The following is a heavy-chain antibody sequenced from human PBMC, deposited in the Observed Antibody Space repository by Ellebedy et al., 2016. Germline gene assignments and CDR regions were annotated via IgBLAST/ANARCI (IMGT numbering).Heavy chain of an antibody. D-gene: IGHD2-2*01. CDR3: ARASGSCSSTSCYYYYGMDV. J-gene: IGHJ6*02. V-gene: IGHV3-23*01. Sequence: GGSLRLSCAASGFTFSSYAMSWVRQAPGKGLEWVSGVSSSGGSTYYTDSVEGRFTISRENAKNSLYLQMNSLRAGDTAVYYCARASGSCSSTSCYYYYGMDVWGQGTTVTVSS. CDR1: GFTFSSYA. CDR2: VSSSGGST.